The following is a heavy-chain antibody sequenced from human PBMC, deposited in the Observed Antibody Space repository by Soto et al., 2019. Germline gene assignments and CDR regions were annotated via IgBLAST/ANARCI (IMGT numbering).Heavy chain of an antibody. CDR2: LLYSGST. CDR3: SSRVTDAPT. CDR1: GGSISSGW. J-gene: IGHJ5*02. V-gene: IGHV4-4*02. Sequence: QVQLQESGPGLVKPSGTLSLTCGVSGGSISSGWWTWVRQPPGKGLEWIGELLYSGSTHYNSSLQSRVTIPIDKSKDHFSLSLTSVTAAATAGYYCSSRVTDAPTWGEGTLVTVSS. D-gene: IGHD3-10*01.